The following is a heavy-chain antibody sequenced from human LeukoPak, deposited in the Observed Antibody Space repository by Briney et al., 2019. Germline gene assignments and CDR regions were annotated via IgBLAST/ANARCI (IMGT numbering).Heavy chain of an antibody. CDR1: GFTFSNAW. Sequence: GGSLRLSCAASGFTFSNAWMTWVRQAPGTGLEWVGRIQSKTDGGTTDYAAPVKGRFTISRDDSKNTLYLQMNSLKTEDTAVYYCTTLTLAAGEAWGQGTMVTVSS. D-gene: IGHD6-13*01. V-gene: IGHV3-15*01. CDR3: TTLTLAAGEA. J-gene: IGHJ3*01. CDR2: IQSKTDGGTT.